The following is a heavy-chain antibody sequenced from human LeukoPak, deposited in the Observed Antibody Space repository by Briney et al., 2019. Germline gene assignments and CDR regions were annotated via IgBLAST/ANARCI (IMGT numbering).Heavy chain of an antibody. CDR2: ISGSGGST. V-gene: IGHV3-23*01. CDR3: AKIFKYYYDSSGYYSLYFQH. D-gene: IGHD3-22*01. J-gene: IGHJ1*01. Sequence: AGGSLRLSCAASGFTFSSYAMSWVRQAPGKGLEWVSAISGSGGSTYYADSVKGRFTISRDNSKNTLYLQMNSLRAEDTAVYYCAKIFKYYYDSSGYYSLYFQHWGQGTLVTVSS. CDR1: GFTFSSYA.